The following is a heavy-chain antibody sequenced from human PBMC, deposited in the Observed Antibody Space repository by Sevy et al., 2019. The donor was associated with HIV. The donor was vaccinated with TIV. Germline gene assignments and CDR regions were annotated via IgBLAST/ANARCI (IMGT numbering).Heavy chain of an antibody. J-gene: IGHJ4*02. D-gene: IGHD1-26*01. Sequence: GGSLRLSCTASGFIFGDYGMSWVRQAPGKGLQSIAFFKSKIHGGTTENAASVKGRFTISRDDSKNIVYLQMSNLKTEDTAVYYCTRWSGSQSIFDYWGQGTLVTVSS. V-gene: IGHV3-49*04. CDR2: FKSKIHGGTT. CDR3: TRWSGSQSIFDY. CDR1: GFIFGDYG.